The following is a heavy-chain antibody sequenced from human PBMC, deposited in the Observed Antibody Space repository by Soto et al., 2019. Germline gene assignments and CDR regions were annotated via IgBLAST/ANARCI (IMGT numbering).Heavy chain of an antibody. Sequence: EVQLVESGGGLIQPGGSLRLSCAASGFTVSSNYMSWVRQAPGKGLEWVSVIYSGGSTYYADSVKGRFTISRDNSKNTLYLQMNSLRAEDTAVYYCAREPYSWSFYFDYWGQGTLVTVSS. V-gene: IGHV3-53*01. CDR3: AREPYSWSFYFDY. CDR1: GFTVSSNY. CDR2: IYSGGST. J-gene: IGHJ4*02. D-gene: IGHD1-26*01.